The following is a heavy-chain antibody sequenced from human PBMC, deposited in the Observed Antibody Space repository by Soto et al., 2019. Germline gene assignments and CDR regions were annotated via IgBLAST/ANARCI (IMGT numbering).Heavy chain of an antibody. CDR1: GFTFNTNA. CDR2: LSGGGGST. Sequence: EVQLLESGGGWVQPGGSLRLSCAASGFTFNTNAMNWVRQAPGKGLEWVSVLSGGGGSTNYADSVKGRFTISRDNAKITLYLQMNSLRAEDTAVYYCAKAIRDCRGYYRPAYAAFDMWGQGTMVTVSS. D-gene: IGHD3-22*01. J-gene: IGHJ3*02. V-gene: IGHV3-23*01. CDR3: AKAIRDCRGYYRPAYAAFDM.